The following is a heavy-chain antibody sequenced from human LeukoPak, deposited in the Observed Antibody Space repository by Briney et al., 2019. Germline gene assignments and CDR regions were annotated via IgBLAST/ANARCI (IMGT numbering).Heavy chain of an antibody. J-gene: IGHJ4*02. CDR1: GFTFSSYS. Sequence: PGGSLRLSCAASGFTFSSYSMNWVRQAPGKGLEWVSYISSSSSTIYYAGSVKGQFTISRDNAKNSLYLQMNSLRAEDTAVYYCARGRSFDYWGQGTLVTVSS. V-gene: IGHV3-48*04. CDR2: ISSSSSTI. CDR3: ARGRSFDY.